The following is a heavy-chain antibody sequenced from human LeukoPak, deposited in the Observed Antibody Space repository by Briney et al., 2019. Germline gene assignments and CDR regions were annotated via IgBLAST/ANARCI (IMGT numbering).Heavy chain of an antibody. Sequence: ASVKVSCKASGYTFTSYGISWVRQAPGQRLEWMGWISAYNGNTNYAQKLQGRVTMTTDTSTSTAYMELRSLRSDDTAVYYCARDAGSYYDFWSGHPDYWGPGTLVTVSS. V-gene: IGHV1-18*01. CDR1: GYTFTSYG. D-gene: IGHD3-3*01. CDR3: ARDAGSYYDFWSGHPDY. CDR2: ISAYNGNT. J-gene: IGHJ4*02.